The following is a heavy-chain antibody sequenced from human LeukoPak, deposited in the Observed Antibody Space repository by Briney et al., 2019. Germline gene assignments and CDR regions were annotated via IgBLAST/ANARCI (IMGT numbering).Heavy chain of an antibody. D-gene: IGHD5-18*01. J-gene: IGHJ4*02. Sequence: GGSLRLSCAASGFTFSSYAMSWVCQAPGKGLEWVSAISGSGGSTYYADSVKGRFTISRDNSKNTLYLQMNSLRAEDTAAYYCASPRWIQLWLLLYWGQGTLVTVSS. CDR1: GFTFSSYA. CDR2: ISGSGGST. V-gene: IGHV3-23*01. CDR3: ASPRWIQLWLLLY.